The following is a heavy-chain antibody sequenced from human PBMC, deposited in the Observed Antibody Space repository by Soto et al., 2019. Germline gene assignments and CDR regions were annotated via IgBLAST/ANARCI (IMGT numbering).Heavy chain of an antibody. J-gene: IGHJ4*02. CDR3: ARRREGIAAPGLFAY. Sequence: PSETLSLTCAVYGGSFSGYYWSWIRQPPGKGLEWIGEINHSGSTNYNPSLKSRVTISVDTSKNQFSLKLSSVTAADTAVYYCARRREGIAAPGLFAYWGQGTLVIVSS. CDR1: GGSFSGYY. V-gene: IGHV4-34*01. D-gene: IGHD6-13*01. CDR2: INHSGST.